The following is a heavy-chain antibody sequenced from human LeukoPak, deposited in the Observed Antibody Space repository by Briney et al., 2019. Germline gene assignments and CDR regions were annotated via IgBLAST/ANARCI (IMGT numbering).Heavy chain of an antibody. CDR2: LSGSGGST. Sequence: LSLTCAVSGGSISSGGYSWSWVRQAPGKGLEWVSTLSGSGGSTYYADSVKGRFTISGDESKNTLSLQMNSLRPEDTAVYYCAKNAAGIVLMIYAPLDSWGQGTLVTVSS. V-gene: IGHV3-23*01. D-gene: IGHD2-8*01. CDR3: AKNAAGIVLMIYAPLDS. CDR1: GGSISSGGYS. J-gene: IGHJ4*02.